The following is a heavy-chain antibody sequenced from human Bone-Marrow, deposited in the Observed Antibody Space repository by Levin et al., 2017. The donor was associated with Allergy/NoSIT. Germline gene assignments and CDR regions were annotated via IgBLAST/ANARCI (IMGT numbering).Heavy chain of an antibody. J-gene: IGHJ4*02. V-gene: IGHV4-4*02. D-gene: IGHD6-25*01. CDR2: IYHSGST. CDR1: GDSINNTKW. Sequence: PSETLSLTCVVSGDSINNTKWWSWVRQTPGKGLEWIGEIYHSGSTNYNPSLKSRVTMSVDKSKNQFSLNLKSVTAADTAFYYCATIAGRAAAGGFDRWGQGTLVTVSS. CDR3: ATIAGRAAAGGFDR.